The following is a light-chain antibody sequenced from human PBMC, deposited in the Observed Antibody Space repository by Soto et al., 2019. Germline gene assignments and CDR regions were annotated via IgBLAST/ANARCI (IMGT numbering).Light chain of an antibody. CDR2: KAS. Sequence: DIQMTQSPSTLSASVGDRVTITCRASQSISSGLAWYQQKPGKAPKLLTYKASNLESGVPSRFRGSGSGTAFTLTISSLQPDDLATYYYQHNDSYSITFGKGTRLEIK. V-gene: IGKV1-5*03. CDR3: QHNDSYSIT. CDR1: QSISSG. J-gene: IGKJ5*01.